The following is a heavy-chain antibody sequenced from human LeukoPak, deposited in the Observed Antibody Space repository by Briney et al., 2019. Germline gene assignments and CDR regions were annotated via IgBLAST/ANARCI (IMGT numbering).Heavy chain of an antibody. Sequence: GSVKVSCKASGYTFTGYYMHWVRQAPGQGLEWVGWINPNSGGANYAQKFQGRVTMTRDTSISTAYMELSRLRSDDTAVYYCARGQYRNDDLDVWGQGTTVTVSS. D-gene: IGHD1-1*01. V-gene: IGHV1-2*02. CDR3: ARGQYRNDDLDV. CDR2: INPNSGGA. J-gene: IGHJ6*02. CDR1: GYTFTGYY.